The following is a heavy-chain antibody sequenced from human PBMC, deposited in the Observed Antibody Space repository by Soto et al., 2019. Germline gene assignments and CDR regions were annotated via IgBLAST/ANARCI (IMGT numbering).Heavy chain of an antibody. J-gene: IGHJ4*02. CDR2: IIPILGIA. D-gene: IGHD3-9*01. CDR3: AGGYYDSGGSYFDY. Sequence: QVQLVQSGAEVKKPGSSVKVSCKASGGTFSSYTISWVRQAPGQGLEWMGRIIPILGIANYAQKFQGRVTITADKSTGTAYVELSSLGAEDSAVYYCAGGYYDSGGSYFDYWGQGTLVTVSS. CDR1: GGTFSSYT. V-gene: IGHV1-69*02.